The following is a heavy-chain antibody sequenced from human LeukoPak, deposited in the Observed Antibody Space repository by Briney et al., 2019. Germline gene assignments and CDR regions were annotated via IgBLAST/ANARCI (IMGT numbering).Heavy chain of an antibody. CDR2: ISAYNGNT. Sequence: ASVKVSCKASGYTFTSYGISWVRQAPGQGLEWMGWISAYNGNTNYAQKLQGRVTMTTDTSTSTAYMELRRLRSDDTAVYYCARRVFGDYYDSSGEFDPWGQGTLVTVSS. CDR1: GYTFTSYG. J-gene: IGHJ5*02. CDR3: ARRVFGDYYDSSGEFDP. V-gene: IGHV1-18*01. D-gene: IGHD3-22*01.